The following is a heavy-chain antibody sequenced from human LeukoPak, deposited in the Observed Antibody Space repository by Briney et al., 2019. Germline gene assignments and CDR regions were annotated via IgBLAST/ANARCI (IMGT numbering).Heavy chain of an antibody. CDR3: ASSERKYGDYVDYYYGMDV. CDR2: ISSGSSTI. Sequence: GGSLRLSCAASGFTFSSYSMNWVRQAPGKGLEWVSYISSGSSTIYYADSVKGRFTISRDNAKNSLYLQMNSLRAEDTAVYYCASSERKYGDYVDYYYGMDVWGQGTTVTVSS. V-gene: IGHV3-48*04. J-gene: IGHJ6*02. CDR1: GFTFSSYS. D-gene: IGHD4-17*01.